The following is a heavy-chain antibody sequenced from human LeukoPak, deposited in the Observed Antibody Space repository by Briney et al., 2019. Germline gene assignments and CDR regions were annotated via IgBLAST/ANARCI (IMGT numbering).Heavy chain of an antibody. CDR1: GYTFTTYD. Sequence: ASVKVSCKASGYTFTTYDINWVRQASGQGLEWMGWMNLKSGYTGYAQKFQGRVTITGDTSISTAYMGLSSLRSEDTAVYYCARVAGSIDYWGQGTLVTVSS. CDR3: ARVAGSIDY. V-gene: IGHV1-8*03. J-gene: IGHJ4*02. CDR2: MNLKSGYT. D-gene: IGHD6-19*01.